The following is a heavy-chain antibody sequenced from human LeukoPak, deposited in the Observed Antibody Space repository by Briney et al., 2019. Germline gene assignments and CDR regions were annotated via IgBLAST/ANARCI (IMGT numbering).Heavy chain of an antibody. CDR3: ARRYSGYGLFDY. CDR1: GGSISGSSYY. CDR2: IYYSGST. D-gene: IGHD5-12*01. V-gene: IGHV4-39*01. J-gene: IGHJ4*02. Sequence: SETLSLTCTVSGGSISGSSYYWGWIRQPPGKGLEWIGSIYYSGSTYYNPSLKSRVTISVDTSKNQFSLKLSSVTAADTAVYYCARRYSGYGLFDYWGQGTLVTVSS.